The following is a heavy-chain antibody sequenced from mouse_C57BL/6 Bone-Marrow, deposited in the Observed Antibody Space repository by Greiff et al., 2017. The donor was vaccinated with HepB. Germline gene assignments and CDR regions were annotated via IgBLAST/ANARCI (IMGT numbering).Heavy chain of an antibody. D-gene: IGHD2-4*01. Sequence: EVKLVESGPGLAKPSQTLSLTCSVTGYSITSDYWNWIRKFPGNKLEYMGYISYSGSTYYNPSLKSRISITRDTSKKQYYLQLNSVTTEDTATYYCAREESYYDYAGYAMDYWGQGTSVTVSS. CDR1: GYSITSDY. J-gene: IGHJ4*01. CDR2: ISYSGST. V-gene: IGHV3-8*01. CDR3: AREESYYDYAGYAMDY.